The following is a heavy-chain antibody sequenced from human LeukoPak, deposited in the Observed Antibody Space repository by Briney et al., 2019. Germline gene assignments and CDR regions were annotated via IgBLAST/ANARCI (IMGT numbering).Heavy chain of an antibody. D-gene: IGHD3-3*01. CDR2: INPNSGGT. Sequence: ASVKVSCKVSGYTFTSYGISWVRQAPGQGLEWMGRINPNSGGTNYAQKFQGRVTMTRDTSISTAYMELSRLRSDDTAVYYCARTIDFWSGYYDYDYWGQGTLVTVSS. CDR3: ARTIDFWSGYYDYDY. CDR1: GYTFTSYG. J-gene: IGHJ4*02. V-gene: IGHV1-2*06.